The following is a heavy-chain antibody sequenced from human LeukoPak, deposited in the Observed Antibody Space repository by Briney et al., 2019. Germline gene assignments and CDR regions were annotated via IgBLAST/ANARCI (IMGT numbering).Heavy chain of an antibody. CDR3: ATLPLTATRDY. V-gene: IGHV3-48*03. Sequence: EPGGSLRLSCAASGFTFSSYEMNWVRQAPGKGLEWVSYISSSGSTIYYADSVKGRFTISRDNAKNSLYLQMNSLRAEDTAVYYCATLPLTATRDYWGQGTLVTLSS. CDR1: GFTFSSYE. J-gene: IGHJ4*02. CDR2: ISSSGSTI. D-gene: IGHD2-21*02.